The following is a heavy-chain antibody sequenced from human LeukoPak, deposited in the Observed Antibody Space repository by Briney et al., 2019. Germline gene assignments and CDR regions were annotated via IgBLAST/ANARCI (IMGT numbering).Heavy chain of an antibody. CDR1: GFTFSSYS. V-gene: IGHV3-48*04. J-gene: IGHJ4*02. CDR3: ASGHSSSEFDY. D-gene: IGHD6-13*01. Sequence: GGSLRLSCAASGFTFSSYSMNWVRQAPGKGLEWVSYISSSSSTIYYADSVKGRFTISRDNAKNSLYLQMNSLRAEDTAVYYCASGHSSSEFDYWGQGTLVTVSS. CDR2: ISSSSSTI.